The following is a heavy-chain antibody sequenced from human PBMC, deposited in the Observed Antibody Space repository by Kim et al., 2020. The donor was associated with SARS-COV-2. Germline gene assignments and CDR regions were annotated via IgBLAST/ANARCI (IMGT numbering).Heavy chain of an antibody. Sequence: SVKVSCKASGGTFSSYAISWVRQAPGQGLEWMGGIIPIFGTANYAQKFQGRVTITADEPTSTAYMGLSSLRSEDTAVYYCARQDEVMSLDTWGQGTLVTVSS. D-gene: IGHD2-21*01. CDR2: IIPIFGTA. CDR3: ARQDEVMSLDT. J-gene: IGHJ5*02. V-gene: IGHV1-69*13. CDR1: GGTFSSYA.